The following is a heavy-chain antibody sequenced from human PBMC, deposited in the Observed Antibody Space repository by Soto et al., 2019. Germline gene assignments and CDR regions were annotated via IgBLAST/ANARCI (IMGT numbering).Heavy chain of an antibody. Sequence: QVHLVQSGAEVKKPGASVKVSCKASGSTVTTYGIAWVRPAPGQRLAWLGWISSYNANTDYAQRLQGRVTITTDTSTSTAHMELRSLRSDDTAVYYCARGRDLDYWCQGTLVTVSS. CDR2: ISSYNANT. CDR3: ARGRDLDY. V-gene: IGHV1-18*01. CDR1: GSTVTTYG. J-gene: IGHJ4*02. D-gene: IGHD1-26*01.